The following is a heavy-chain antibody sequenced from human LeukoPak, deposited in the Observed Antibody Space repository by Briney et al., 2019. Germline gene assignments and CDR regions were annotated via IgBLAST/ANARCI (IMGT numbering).Heavy chain of an antibody. D-gene: IGHD2-2*01. CDR3: ARDRDIVVVPAAIAGRALDI. V-gene: IGHV4-61*02. CDR2: IYTSGST. J-gene: IGHJ3*02. CDR1: GGSISSGSYY. Sequence: SETLSLTCTVSGGSISSGSYYWSWIRQPAGKGLEWIGRIYTSGSTNYNPSLKSRVTISVDTSKNQFSLKLSSVTAADTAVYYCARDRDIVVVPAAIAGRALDIWGQGTMVTVSS.